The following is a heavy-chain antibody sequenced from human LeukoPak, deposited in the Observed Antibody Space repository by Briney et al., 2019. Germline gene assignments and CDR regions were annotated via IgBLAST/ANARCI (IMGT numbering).Heavy chain of an antibody. J-gene: IGHJ4*02. V-gene: IGHV4-39*01. Sequence: KPSETLSLTCTVSGGSISSSSYYWGWIRQPPGKGLEWIGSIYYSGSTYYNPSLKSRVTISVDTSKNQFSLKLSSVTAADTAVYYCARLRIVGATIDYWGQGTLVTVSS. D-gene: IGHD1-26*01. CDR3: ARLRIVGATIDY. CDR2: IYYSGST. CDR1: GGSISSSSYY.